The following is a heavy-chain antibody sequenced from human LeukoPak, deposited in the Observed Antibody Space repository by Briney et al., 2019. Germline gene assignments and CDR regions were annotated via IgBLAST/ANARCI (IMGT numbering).Heavy chain of an antibody. CDR3: ARARSSVPNSSSWSYYYYYYMDV. J-gene: IGHJ6*03. Sequence: SETLSLTCAVYGGSFSGYYWSWIRQPPGKGLEWIGEINHSGSTNYNPSLKSRVTISVDTSKNQFSLKLSSVTAADTAVYYCARARSSVPNSSSWSYYYYYYMDVWGKGTTVTVSS. D-gene: IGHD6-13*01. V-gene: IGHV4-34*01. CDR2: INHSGST. CDR1: GGSFSGYY.